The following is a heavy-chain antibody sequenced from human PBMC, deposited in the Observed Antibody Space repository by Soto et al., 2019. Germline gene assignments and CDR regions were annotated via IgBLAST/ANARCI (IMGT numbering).Heavy chain of an antibody. CDR2: INAGNGNT. V-gene: IGHV1-3*05. D-gene: IGHD1-1*01. CDR1: GYTFTSYA. J-gene: IGHJ6*02. Sequence: QVQLVQSGAEEKKPGASVKVSCKASGYTFTSYAIHWVRQAPGQRLEWMGWINAGNGNTKYSQKFQGRVTITRDTSASTAYMDLSSLRSEDTAVYYCASIRIQLEPCGMDVWGQGTTVTVSS. CDR3: ASIRIQLEPCGMDV.